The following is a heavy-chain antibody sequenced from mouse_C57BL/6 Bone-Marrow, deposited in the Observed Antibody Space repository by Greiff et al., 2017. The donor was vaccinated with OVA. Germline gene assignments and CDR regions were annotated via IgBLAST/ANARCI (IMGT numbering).Heavy chain of an antibody. CDR1: GFNIKDDY. D-gene: IGHD1-1*01. CDR3: TNYYGSSPWFAY. J-gene: IGHJ3*01. CDR2: IDPENGDT. V-gene: IGHV14-4*01. Sequence: EVQLQQSGAELVRPGASVKLSCTASGFNIKDDYMHWVKQRPEQGLEWIGWIDPENGDTEYASKFQGTATITAEPSSNTAYLQLSSLTSKDTAVYYCTNYYGSSPWFAYWGQGTLVTVSA.